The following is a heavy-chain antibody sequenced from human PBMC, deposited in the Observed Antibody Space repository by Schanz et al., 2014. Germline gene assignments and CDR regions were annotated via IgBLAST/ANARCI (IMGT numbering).Heavy chain of an antibody. CDR1: TFTFDHYA. J-gene: IGHJ4*02. V-gene: IGHV3-23*05. D-gene: IGHD5-18*01. CDR3: VRVSFADPRLYRGMDRDIDY. CDR2: VSSRSDEI. Sequence: EVQLLESGGGLVQPGGSLRLSCSASTFTFDHYAMTWVRQAPGKGLEWVAAVSSRSDEIKYADSVRGRLTISRDDAKKSMYLQMNNLRAEDTAVYYCVRVSFADPRLYRGMDRDIDYWGQGTLVTVSS.